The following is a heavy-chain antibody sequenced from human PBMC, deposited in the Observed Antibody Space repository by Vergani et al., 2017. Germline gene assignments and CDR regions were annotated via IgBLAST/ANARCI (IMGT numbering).Heavy chain of an antibody. CDR1: GFTFSNAW. Sequence: EVQLVESGGGLVKPGGSLRLSCAASGFTFSNAWMSWVRQAPGKGLEWVGRIKSKTDGGTTDYAVPVKGRLTISRDDSKNTLYLQMNSLKTEGTAVYYCTAGEGRGLHDYWGQGTLVTVSS. J-gene: IGHJ4*02. CDR3: TAGEGRGLHDY. V-gene: IGHV3-15*01. D-gene: IGHD3-10*01. CDR2: IKSKTDGGTT.